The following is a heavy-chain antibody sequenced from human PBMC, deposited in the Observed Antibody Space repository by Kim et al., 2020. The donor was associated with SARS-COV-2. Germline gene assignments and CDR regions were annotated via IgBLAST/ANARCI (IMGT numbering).Heavy chain of an antibody. CDR2: MNPNSGNT. D-gene: IGHD3-16*01. CDR3: ARGGQLWGQGLGWFDP. V-gene: IGHV1-8*01. J-gene: IGHJ5*02. Sequence: ASVKVSCKASGYTFTSYDINWVRQATGQGLEWMGWMNPNSGNTGYAQKFQGRVTMTRNTSISTAYMELSSLRSEDTAVYYCARGGQLWGQGLGWFDPWGQGTLVTVSS. CDR1: GYTFTSYD.